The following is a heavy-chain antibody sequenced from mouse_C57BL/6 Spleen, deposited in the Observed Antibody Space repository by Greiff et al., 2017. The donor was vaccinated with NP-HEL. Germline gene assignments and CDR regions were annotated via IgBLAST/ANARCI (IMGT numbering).Heavy chain of an antibody. CDR2: IRNKANGYTT. J-gene: IGHJ1*03. D-gene: IGHD1-1*01. CDR3: ARYYYGSPYWYFDV. Sequence: EVQGVESGGGLVQPGGSLSLSCAASGFTFTDYYMSWVRQPPGKALEWLGFIRNKANGYTTEYSASVKGRFTISRDNSQSILYLQMNALRAEDSATYYCARYYYGSPYWYFDVWGTGTTVTVSS. CDR1: GFTFTDYY. V-gene: IGHV7-3*01.